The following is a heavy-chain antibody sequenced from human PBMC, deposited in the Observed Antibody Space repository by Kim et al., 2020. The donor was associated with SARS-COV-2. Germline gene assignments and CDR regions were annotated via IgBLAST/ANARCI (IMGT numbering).Heavy chain of an antibody. V-gene: IGHV3-30*18. CDR3: AKGDGRYCSGGSCPPFCCRYGMDV. D-gene: IGHD2-15*01. Sequence: GGSLRLSCAASGFTFSSYGMHWVRQAPGKGLEWVAVISYDGSNKYYADSVKGRFTISRDNSKNTLYLQMNSLRAEDTAVYYCAKGDGRYCSGGSCPPFCCRYGMDVWGQGTTVTVSS. CDR2: ISYDGSNK. CDR1: GFTFSSYG. J-gene: IGHJ6*02.